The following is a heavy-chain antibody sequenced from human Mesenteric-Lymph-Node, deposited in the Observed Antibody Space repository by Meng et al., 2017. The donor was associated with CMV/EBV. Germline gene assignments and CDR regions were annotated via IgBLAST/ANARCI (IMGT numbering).Heavy chain of an antibody. Sequence: SETLSLTCTVSGGSISSSSYYWGWIRQPPGKGLEWIGSIYYSGSTYYNPSLKSRVTISVDTSKNQFSLKLSSVTAADTAVYYCARDQLDYGGNSGDYWGQGTLVTVSS. V-gene: IGHV4-39*07. CDR3: ARDQLDYGGNSGDY. D-gene: IGHD4-23*01. CDR2: IYYSGST. J-gene: IGHJ4*02. CDR1: GGSISSSSYY.